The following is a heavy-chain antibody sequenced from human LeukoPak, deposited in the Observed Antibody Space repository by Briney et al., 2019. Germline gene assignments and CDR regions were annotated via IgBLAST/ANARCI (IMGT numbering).Heavy chain of an antibody. D-gene: IGHD2-2*02. Sequence: GGSLRLSCAASGFTFSDHSVDWVRQAPGKGLEWVGRSRSKAYSYTTEYAASVKGRFTISRDDSKNSLYLQMNSLKTEDTAMYYCTTDYYCSSTSCYTDFDYWGQGTLVTVSS. CDR1: GFTFSDHS. CDR2: SRSKAYSYTT. CDR3: TTDYYCSSTSCYTDFDY. V-gene: IGHV3-72*01. J-gene: IGHJ4*02.